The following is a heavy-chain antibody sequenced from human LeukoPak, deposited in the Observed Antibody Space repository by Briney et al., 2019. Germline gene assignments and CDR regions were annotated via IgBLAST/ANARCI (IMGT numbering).Heavy chain of an antibody. CDR3: ARDTGERFLEWLPFDY. Sequence: GGSLGLSCAASGFTFSSYWMHWVRQAPGKGLVWVSRINTDGGSTSYADSVKGRFTISRDNAKSTLYLQMNSLRAEDTAVYYCARDTGERFLEWLPFDYWGQGTLVTVSS. CDR2: INTDGGST. CDR1: GFTFSSYW. J-gene: IGHJ4*02. V-gene: IGHV3-74*01. D-gene: IGHD3-3*01.